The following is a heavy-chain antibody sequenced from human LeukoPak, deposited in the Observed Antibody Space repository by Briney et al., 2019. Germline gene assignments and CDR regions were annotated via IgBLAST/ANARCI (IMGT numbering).Heavy chain of an antibody. D-gene: IGHD3-16*01. V-gene: IGHV1-69*05. CDR2: IIPIFGTA. CDR3: AREGGSLDY. J-gene: IGHJ4*02. Sequence: SVRVSCKASGGTFSSYAISWVRQAPGQGLEWMGRIIPIFGTANYAQKFQGRVTITTDESTSTAYMELSRLRSDDTAVYYCAREGGSLDYWGQGTLVTVSS. CDR1: GGTFSSYA.